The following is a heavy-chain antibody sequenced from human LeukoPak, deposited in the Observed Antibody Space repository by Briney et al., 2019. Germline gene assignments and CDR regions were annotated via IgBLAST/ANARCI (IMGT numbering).Heavy chain of an antibody. Sequence: PGGSLRLSCAASGLHFSGTAMSWVRQAPGKGLEWVSAISHDGMNAYYADSVKGRFTISRDNSKNTLYLQMNSLRAEDTAVYYCAKFMIPMDYWGQGTLVTVSS. CDR3: AKFMIPMDY. CDR1: GLHFSGTA. V-gene: IGHV3-23*01. CDR2: ISHDGMNA. D-gene: IGHD3-3*01. J-gene: IGHJ4*02.